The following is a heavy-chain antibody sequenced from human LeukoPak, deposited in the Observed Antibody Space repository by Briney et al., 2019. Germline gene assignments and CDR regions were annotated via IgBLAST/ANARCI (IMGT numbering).Heavy chain of an antibody. J-gene: IGHJ4*02. V-gene: IGHV4-39*07. D-gene: IGHD1-26*01. Sequence: NPSETLSLTCTISDDSISNNRYFWAWIRQPPGKGREWIGSINYSGRTYYNPSLKSRLTMSVDTAKRQFSLKLISVTAADTALYYCARDIDDVGALLDFWGQGTLVTVSS. CDR1: DDSISNNRYF. CDR2: INYSGRT. CDR3: ARDIDDVGALLDF.